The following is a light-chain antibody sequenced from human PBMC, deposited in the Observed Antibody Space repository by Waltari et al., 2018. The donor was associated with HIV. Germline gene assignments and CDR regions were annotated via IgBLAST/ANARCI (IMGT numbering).Light chain of an antibody. J-gene: IGKJ4*01. CDR1: QTVLYNRSY. CDR2: CAS. V-gene: IGKV4-1*01. CDR3: QQYYTLRST. Sequence: DNVMIQPPDSPAAFPGARATTTSTSSQTVLYNRSYVAWYQQKPGQAPKVLIYCASTRAIGVPDRFSGSGSGTEFSLTISRVQADDVAVYYCQQYYTLRSTFGGGTKIEI.